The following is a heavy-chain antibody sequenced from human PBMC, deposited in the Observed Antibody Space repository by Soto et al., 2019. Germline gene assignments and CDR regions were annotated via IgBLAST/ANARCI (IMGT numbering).Heavy chain of an antibody. Sequence: ASVKVSCKASGYTFSNLGISWVRQAPGEGLEWMGWISPNSEKTKISQRFQGRVTMTTDISTSTAYLELRSLRSDDTAVYYCTRSIVVVTAGDYWGQGTLVTSPQ. D-gene: IGHD2-21*02. CDR2: ISPNSEKT. V-gene: IGHV1-18*01. J-gene: IGHJ4*02. CDR3: TRSIVVVTAGDY. CDR1: GYTFSNLG.